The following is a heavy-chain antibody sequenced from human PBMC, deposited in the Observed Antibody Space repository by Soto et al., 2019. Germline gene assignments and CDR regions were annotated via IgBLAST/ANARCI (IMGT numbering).Heavy chain of an antibody. CDR3: ATQSAYSSGWYYFDY. D-gene: IGHD6-19*01. J-gene: IGHJ4*02. V-gene: IGHV1-46*01. CDR1: GYTFSSYY. Sequence: ASVKVSCKASGYTFSSYYMNWVRQAPGQGLEWLGIINPSGGYTTYAQRFLGRVTMTSDTSTSTVHMELSSLRSEDTAVYYCATQSAYSSGWYYFDYWGQGTLVTVSS. CDR2: INPSGGYT.